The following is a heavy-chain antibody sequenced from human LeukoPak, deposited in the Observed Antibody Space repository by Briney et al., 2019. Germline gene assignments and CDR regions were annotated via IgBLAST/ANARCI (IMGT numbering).Heavy chain of an antibody. D-gene: IGHD2-15*01. V-gene: IGHV1-24*01. J-gene: IGHJ4*02. CDR1: GYTLTELS. CDR3: ATVVVTTAGDYFDY. CDR2: FDPEDGET. Sequence: ASVKVSCKVSGYTLTELSMHWVRQAPGKGLEWMGGFDPEDGETIYAQKLQGRGTMTEDTSTDTAYMELSSLRPEDTAVYYCATVVVTTAGDYFDYWGQGTLVTVSS.